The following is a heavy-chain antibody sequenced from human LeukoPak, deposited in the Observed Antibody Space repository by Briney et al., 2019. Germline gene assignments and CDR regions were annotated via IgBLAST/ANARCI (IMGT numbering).Heavy chain of an antibody. D-gene: IGHD2-2*01. J-gene: IGHJ5*02. Sequence: PGGSLRLSCVVSGFTVSSNYMSWVRQAPGKGLEWVSVMYSAGFTYYADSVKGRFTISRDNSKNTLNLQMNSLRAEDTAVYYCARDFIGGYCSSTSCYYNWFDPWGQGNLVTVSS. CDR1: GFTVSSNY. V-gene: IGHV3-53*01. CDR2: MYSAGFT. CDR3: ARDFIGGYCSSTSCYYNWFDP.